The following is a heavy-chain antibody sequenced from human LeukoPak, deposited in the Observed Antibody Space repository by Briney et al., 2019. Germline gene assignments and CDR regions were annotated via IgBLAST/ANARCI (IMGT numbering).Heavy chain of an antibody. CDR2: MNPNSGNT. J-gene: IGHJ4*02. D-gene: IGHD2-8*02. V-gene: IGHV1-8*01. CDR3: TRDHTEAFDY. CDR1: GYSFTSYY. Sequence: ASVKVSCKASGYSFTSYYMHWVRQATGQGLEWLGWMNPNSGNTGYAQKFQGRVTMTRNTSISTAYMELSSLRSEDTAVYYCTRDHTEAFDYWGQGTLVTVSS.